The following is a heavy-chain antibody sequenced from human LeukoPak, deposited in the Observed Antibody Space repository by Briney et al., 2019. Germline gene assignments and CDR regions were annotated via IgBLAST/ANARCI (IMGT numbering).Heavy chain of an antibody. D-gene: IGHD1-14*01. V-gene: IGHV3-7*01. CDR2: ISQGGSDK. J-gene: IGHJ4*02. CDR3: TRDRSRAEDD. CDR1: GFTFSGHW. Sequence: GGSLRLSCAASGFTFSGHWMSWVRQAPGKGLEWVANISQGGSDKYYVDSVKSRFTISRDNANNLLYLQMNSLRGEDTAVYYCTRDRSRAEDDWGQGTLVTVSS.